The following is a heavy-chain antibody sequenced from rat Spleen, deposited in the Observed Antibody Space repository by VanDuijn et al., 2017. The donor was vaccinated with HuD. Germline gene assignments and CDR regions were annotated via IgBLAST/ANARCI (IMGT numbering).Heavy chain of an antibody. V-gene: IGHV5-29*01. CDR1: GFTFSNYG. Sequence: EVQLVESGGGLVQPGRSMKLSCAASGFTFSNYGMAWVRQAPTKGLEWVATINYDGTATYYRDSVKGRFTLSRDNAKSTLYLQMDSLRSEDTATYYCTTVERTYWYFDFWGPGTMVTVST. CDR3: TTVERTYWYFDF. J-gene: IGHJ1*01. CDR2: INYDGTAT.